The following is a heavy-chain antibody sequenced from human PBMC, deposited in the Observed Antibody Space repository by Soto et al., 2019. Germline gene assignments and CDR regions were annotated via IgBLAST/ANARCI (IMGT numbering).Heavy chain of an antibody. Sequence: GGSMRLSCAASGFTFSDYYMSWIRQAPGKGLEWVSYISSSGSTIYYADSVQGRFTISRDNAENTLYLQMNSLRAEDTAVDYCAGGASGDPYYFHCWGKGTLGTVSS. CDR3: AGGASGDPYYFHC. CDR1: GFTFSDYY. CDR2: ISSSGSTI. D-gene: IGHD4-17*01. V-gene: IGHV3-11*01. J-gene: IGHJ4*02.